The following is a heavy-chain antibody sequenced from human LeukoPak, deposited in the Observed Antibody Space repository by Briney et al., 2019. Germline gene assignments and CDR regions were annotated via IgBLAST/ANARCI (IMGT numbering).Heavy chain of an antibody. D-gene: IGHD1-26*01. J-gene: IGHJ5*01. CDR3: ARLVGASWFDS. CDR2: TYYRSKWNN. CDR1: GDSVSTDSAT. V-gene: IGHV6-1*01. Sequence: SQTLSLTCAISGDSVSTDSATWTWLRQSPSRGLEWLGRTYYRSKWNNDYAVSMKSRITINPDTSKNQFSLQLNSVTPEDTAVYYCARLVGASWFDSWGQGTLVTVSS.